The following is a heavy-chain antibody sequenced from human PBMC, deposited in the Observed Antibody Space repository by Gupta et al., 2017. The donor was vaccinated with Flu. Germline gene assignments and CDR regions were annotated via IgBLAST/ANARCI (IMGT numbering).Heavy chain of an antibody. D-gene: IGHD1-26*01. CDR2: IGTFFHTK. J-gene: IGHJ5*02. Sequence: SSYSSNGVRQAPGQGLEWMGGIGTFFHTKNYAQMIQGRVTITADESTTADYMELSRLRYDETAVYYWARDVGRGSYDWLDTWGQGTLVTVSS. CDR1: SSYS. CDR3: ARDVGRGSYDWLDT. V-gene: IGHV1-69*01.